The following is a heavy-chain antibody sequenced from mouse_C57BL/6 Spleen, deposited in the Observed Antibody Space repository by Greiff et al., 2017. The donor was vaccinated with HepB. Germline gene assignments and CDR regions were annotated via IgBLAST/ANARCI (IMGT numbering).Heavy chain of an antibody. D-gene: IGHD2-3*01. CDR2: INPNYGTT. J-gene: IGHJ1*03. Sequence: EVQLQQSGPELVKPGASVKISCKASGYSFTDYNMNWVKQSNGKSLEWIGVINPNYGTTSYNQKFKGKATLTVDQSSSTAYMQLNSLTSEDSAVYYCARGGIYDGYYVGYFDVWGTGTTVTVSS. V-gene: IGHV1-39*01. CDR1: GYSFTDYN. CDR3: ARGGIYDGYYVGYFDV.